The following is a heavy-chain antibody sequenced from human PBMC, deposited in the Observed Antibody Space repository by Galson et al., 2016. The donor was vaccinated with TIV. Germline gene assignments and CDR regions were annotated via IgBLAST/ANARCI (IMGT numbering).Heavy chain of an antibody. J-gene: IGHJ6*02. V-gene: IGHV1-18*01. D-gene: IGHD3-16*01. CDR1: GYTFNTYG. CDR3: ARDYVLRMSGYYQYGMDA. CDR2: ISGYNGNT. Sequence: SVKVSCKASGYTFNTYGLSWVRQAPGQGLEWMGWISGYNGNTKYAQKLQGRVTMTTDTSTGTAYMDLRSLRSDETAMYYCARDYVLRMSGYYQYGMDAWGQGTTVTVSS.